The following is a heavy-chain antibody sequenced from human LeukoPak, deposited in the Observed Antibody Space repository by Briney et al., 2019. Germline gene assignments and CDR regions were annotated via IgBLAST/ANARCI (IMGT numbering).Heavy chain of an antibody. Sequence: PGGSLRLSCAAAGFTFSSSAMSWVRQVPGKGLEWVSGISASGGSTFYADSVRGRLTISRDNAKNSLYLQMNSLRAEDAAVYYCARDLAAPNGFDPWGQGTLVTVSS. CDR3: ARDLAAPNGFDP. CDR1: GFTFSSSA. J-gene: IGHJ5*02. CDR2: ISASGGST. V-gene: IGHV3-23*01. D-gene: IGHD2-15*01.